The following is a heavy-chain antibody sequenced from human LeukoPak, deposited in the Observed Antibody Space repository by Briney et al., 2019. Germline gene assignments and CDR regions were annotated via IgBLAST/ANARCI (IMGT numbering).Heavy chain of an antibody. Sequence: ASVKVSCKASGYTFTSYGISWVRQAPGQGLEWMGWISGYNGNTNYAQKVQGRVTMTTDTSTSTAYMELRSLRSDDTAVYYCARDGAGITIFGVVTINWFDPWGQGTLVTVSS. CDR2: ISGYNGNT. CDR1: GYTFTSYG. D-gene: IGHD3-3*01. V-gene: IGHV1-18*01. J-gene: IGHJ5*02. CDR3: ARDGAGITIFGVVTINWFDP.